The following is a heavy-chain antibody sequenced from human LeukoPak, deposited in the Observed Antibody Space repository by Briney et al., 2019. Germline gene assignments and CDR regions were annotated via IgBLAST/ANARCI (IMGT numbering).Heavy chain of an antibody. V-gene: IGHV1-2*02. J-gene: IGHJ4*02. CDR2: VYHNSGWK. CDR3: ARGMGDYYGGGSDWLL. D-gene: IGHD3-10*01. CDR1: VYTFTTYG. Sequence: GASVNVSCKSSVYTFTTYGISWVRQAPGKGLEWMGCVYHNSGWKKFAQRFLGGVTITRDTCINPAYVVVSSLRSDDSAVYCGARGMGDYYGGGSDWLLWGQGTMVTVAS.